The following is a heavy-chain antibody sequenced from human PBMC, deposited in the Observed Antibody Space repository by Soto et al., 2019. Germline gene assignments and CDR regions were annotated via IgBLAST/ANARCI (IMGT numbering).Heavy chain of an antibody. CDR1: GGYISSGGYS. Sequence: QVQLQESGPGLVKPSQTLSLTCTVSGGYISSGGYSWSWIRQHPGKGMEWIGYIYYSGSTYSNPSLNSPVTISVDTSKNQFSLKLSSVTAADTAVYYCASAGRGYSGSLDYWGQGTLVTVSS. V-gene: IGHV4-31*01. CDR2: IYYSGST. CDR3: ASAGRGYSGSLDY. J-gene: IGHJ4*02. D-gene: IGHD5-12*01.